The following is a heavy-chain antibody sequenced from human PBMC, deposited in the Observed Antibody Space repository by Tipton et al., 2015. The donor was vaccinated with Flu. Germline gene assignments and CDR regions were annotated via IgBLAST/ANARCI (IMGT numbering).Heavy chain of an antibody. CDR1: RDSMRSDYF. J-gene: IGHJ5*02. Sequence: TLSLTCTVSRDSMRSDYFWGWIRQAPGKGLEWIGNIHYSGSPHYNPSLKSRVTISVDTSKNQFSLKLSSVTAADMAVYYCAREGLRKNWFDPWGQGTLVTVSS. CDR3: AREGLRKNWFDP. V-gene: IGHV4-38-2*02. CDR2: IHYSGSP.